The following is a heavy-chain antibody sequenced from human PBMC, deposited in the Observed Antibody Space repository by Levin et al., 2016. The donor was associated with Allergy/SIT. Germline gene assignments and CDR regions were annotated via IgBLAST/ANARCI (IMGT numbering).Heavy chain of an antibody. CDR3: ARMTVTDDAFDI. J-gene: IGHJ3*02. Sequence: SETLSLTCSISGGSISYYYWNWIRQSPGKGLEWIGYGYYSGTTKYNPSLESRVTISVDTSKNQFSLNLRSVTAADTALYYCARMTVTDDAFDIWGQGTLVTVSS. D-gene: IGHD4-17*01. V-gene: IGHV4-59*01. CDR2: GYYSGTT. CDR1: GGSISYYY.